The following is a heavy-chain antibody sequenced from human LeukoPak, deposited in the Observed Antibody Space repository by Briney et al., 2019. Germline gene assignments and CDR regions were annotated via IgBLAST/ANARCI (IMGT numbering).Heavy chain of an antibody. CDR3: ARAPYGSATNNYYMDV. CDR2: IYTSGST. V-gene: IGHV4-4*07. Sequence: SETLSLTCTVSGGSISSYYWSWIRQPAGEGLEWIGRIYTSGSTNYNPSLKSRVTMSVDTSKNQFSLKLSSVTAADTAVYYCARAPYGSATNNYYMDVWGKGTTVTVSS. CDR1: GGSISSYY. D-gene: IGHD3-10*01. J-gene: IGHJ6*03.